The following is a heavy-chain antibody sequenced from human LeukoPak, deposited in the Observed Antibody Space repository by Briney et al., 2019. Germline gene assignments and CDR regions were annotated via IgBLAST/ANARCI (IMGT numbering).Heavy chain of an antibody. D-gene: IGHD2-15*01. CDR1: GSSISGDYF. CDR2: VNQGGST. CDR3: ARVIGATSMDC. V-gene: IGHV4-38-2*01. J-gene: IGHJ4*02. Sequence: SSETLSLACRVSGSSISGDYFWGWVRQAPGKGLEWIGSVNQGGSTYYYWSLKSRVTMSVDTSKNQLSLKLTSVTAADTAVYFCARVIGATSMDCWGQGILVTVSS.